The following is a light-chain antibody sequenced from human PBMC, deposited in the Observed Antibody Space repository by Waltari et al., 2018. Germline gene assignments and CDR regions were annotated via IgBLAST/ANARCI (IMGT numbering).Light chain of an antibody. CDR2: SAS. CDR3: QPSNYWPQT. Sequence: EIVMTQSPATLSVSQGERVTLSCRASQRVSRDLAWYQQKPGQVPRLLIYSASVRATGIPARFSGSGSGTEFTLTISSMQSEDFAVYYCQPSNYWPQTFGQGTKVEIK. V-gene: IGKV3D-15*01. CDR1: QRVSRD. J-gene: IGKJ1*01.